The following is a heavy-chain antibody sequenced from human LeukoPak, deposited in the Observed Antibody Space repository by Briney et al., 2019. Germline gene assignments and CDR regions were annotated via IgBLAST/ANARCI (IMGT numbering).Heavy chain of an antibody. V-gene: IGHV3-23*01. CDR1: GFTFSSYA. J-gene: IGHJ4*02. CDR2: ISGSGGST. CDR3: ARDPTPYYDFWSGSLNFDY. D-gene: IGHD3-3*01. Sequence: GGSLRLSCAASGFTFSSYAMSWVRQAPGKGLEWVSAISGSGGSTYYADSVKGRFTISRDNSKNTLYLQMNSLRAEDTAVYYCARDPTPYYDFWSGSLNFDYWGQGTLVTVSS.